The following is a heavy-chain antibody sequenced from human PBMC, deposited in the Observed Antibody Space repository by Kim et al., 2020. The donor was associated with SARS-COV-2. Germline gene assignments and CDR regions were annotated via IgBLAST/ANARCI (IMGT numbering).Heavy chain of an antibody. D-gene: IGHD3-3*01. V-gene: IGHV4-59*13. CDR2: IYYSGST. CDR1: GGSISSYY. CDR3: ARGVGYDFWSGYYRPGYYYYGMDV. J-gene: IGHJ6*02. Sequence: SETLSLTCTVSGGSISSYYWSWIRQPPGKGLEWIGYIYYSGSTNYNPSLKSRVTISVDTSKNQFSLKLSSVTAADTAVYYCARGVGYDFWSGYYRPGYYYYGMDVWGQGTTVTVSS.